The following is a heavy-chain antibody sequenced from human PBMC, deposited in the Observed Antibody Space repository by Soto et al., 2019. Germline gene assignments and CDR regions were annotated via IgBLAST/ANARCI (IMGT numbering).Heavy chain of an antibody. D-gene: IGHD6-19*01. CDR3: AIFPLRYSSPHNFAS. CDR1: GVSGSSGSFY. J-gene: IGHJ4*02. CDR2: IYNTETF. V-gene: IGHV4-61*01. Sequence: SKTMYITCSVYGVSGSSGSFYWSWIRQPPGKGLEWIGFIYNTETFNYNPSLKSRVTLSVDASKHQFSLKLSSVTAADTAVYYCAIFPLRYSSPHNFASWGQGSPVTVSS.